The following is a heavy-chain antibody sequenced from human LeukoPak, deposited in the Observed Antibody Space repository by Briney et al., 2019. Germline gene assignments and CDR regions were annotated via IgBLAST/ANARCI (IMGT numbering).Heavy chain of an antibody. CDR2: INHSGST. J-gene: IGHJ4*02. D-gene: IGHD7-27*01. CDR3: ARDKHNWGLRNTRGPFDY. CDR1: GGSFSGYY. V-gene: IGHV4-34*01. Sequence: SETLSLTCAVYGGSFSGYYWSWIRQPPGKGLEWIGEINHSGSTNYNPSLKSRVTISVDTSKNQFSLKLSSVTAADTAVYYCARDKHNWGLRNTRGPFDYWGQGTLVTVSS.